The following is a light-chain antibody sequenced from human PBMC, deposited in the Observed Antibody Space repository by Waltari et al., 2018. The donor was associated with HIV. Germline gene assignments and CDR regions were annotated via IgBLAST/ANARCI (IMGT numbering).Light chain of an antibody. V-gene: IGLV1-47*01. CDR1: SSNFVTNS. CDR3: AAWDDSLSAWL. CDR2: HTN. Sequence: QSVLTQPPSASGTPGQRVTIPCSRSSSNFVTNSVSCYKPFPGTAPELVVYHTNQRPLGVPDRFSGSKSGTSASLAISGLRSEDEADYYCAAWDDSLSAWLFGGGTRLNIL. J-gene: IGLJ2*01.